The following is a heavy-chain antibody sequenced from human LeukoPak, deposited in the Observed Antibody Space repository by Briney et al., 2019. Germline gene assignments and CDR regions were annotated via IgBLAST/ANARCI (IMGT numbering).Heavy chain of an antibody. CDR1: GGTFSSYA. CDR2: IIPIFGTA. J-gene: IGHJ5*02. V-gene: IGHV1-69*06. CDR3: ASQPFHTYYYDSSGYTNWFDP. D-gene: IGHD3-22*01. Sequence: SVKVSCKASGGTFSSYAISWVRQAPGQGLEWMGGIIPIFGTANYAQKFQGRVTITADKSTSTAYMELSSLRSEDTAVYYCASQPFHTYYYDSSGYTNWFDPWGQGTLVTVSS.